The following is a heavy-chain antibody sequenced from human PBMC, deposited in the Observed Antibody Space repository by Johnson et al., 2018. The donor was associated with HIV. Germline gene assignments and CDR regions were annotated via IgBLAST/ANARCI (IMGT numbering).Heavy chain of an antibody. Sequence: QVQLVESGGGVVQPGRSLRLSCAASGFTFSSYAMHWVRQAPGKGREWVAVISYDGSTKDYADSVKGRFTTSRDNSKNTLYLQMNSLRAEDTAVYYCAKCTEWFLVHDAFDIWGQGTMVTVSS. D-gene: IGHD3-3*01. J-gene: IGHJ3*02. CDR3: AKCTEWFLVHDAFDI. V-gene: IGHV3-30*18. CDR2: ISYDGSTK. CDR1: GFTFSSYA.